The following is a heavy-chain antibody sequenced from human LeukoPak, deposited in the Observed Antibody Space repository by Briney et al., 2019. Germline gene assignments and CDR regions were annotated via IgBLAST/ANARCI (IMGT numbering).Heavy chain of an antibody. V-gene: IGHV1-8*03. D-gene: IGHD5-24*01. CDR2: MNPNSGNT. Sequence: GASVKVSCKASGYTFTSYGISWVRQAPGQGLEWMGWMNPNSGNTGYAQKFQGRVTITRNTSISTAYMELSSLRSEDTAVYYCARGGLKVATITKYYYYYYMDVWGKGTTVTVSS. CDR3: ARGGLKVATITKYYYYYYMDV. J-gene: IGHJ6*03. CDR1: GYTFTSYG.